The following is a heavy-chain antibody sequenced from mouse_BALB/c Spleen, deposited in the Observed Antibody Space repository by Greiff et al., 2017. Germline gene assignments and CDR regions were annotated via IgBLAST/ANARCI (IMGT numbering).Heavy chain of an antibody. Sequence: LVESGGGLVQPGGSRKLSCAASGFTFSSFGMHWVRQAPEKGLEWVAYISSGSSTIYYADTVKGRFTISRDNPKNTLFLQMTSLRSEDTAMYYCARFDYDDAMDYWGQGTSVTVSS. V-gene: IGHV5-17*02. D-gene: IGHD2-4*01. CDR2: ISSGSSTI. CDR1: GFTFSSFG. CDR3: ARFDYDDAMDY. J-gene: IGHJ4*01.